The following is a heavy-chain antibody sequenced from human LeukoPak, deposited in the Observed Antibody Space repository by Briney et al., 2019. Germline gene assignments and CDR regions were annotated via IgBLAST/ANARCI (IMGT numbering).Heavy chain of an antibody. Sequence: GGSLRLSCAASGFTISSNWMHWVRQAPGKGLVWVSRINEDGSTTNYADSVKGRSTIFRDNAKNTLYLQMNSLRAEDTAVYYCVRDLGGRSGHWGQGTLVTVSS. CDR2: INEDGSTT. V-gene: IGHV3-74*01. CDR3: VRDLGGRSGH. CDR1: GFTISSNW. J-gene: IGHJ4*02. D-gene: IGHD1-26*01.